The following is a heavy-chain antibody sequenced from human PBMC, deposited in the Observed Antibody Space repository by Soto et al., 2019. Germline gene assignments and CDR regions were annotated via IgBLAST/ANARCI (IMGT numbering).Heavy chain of an antibody. CDR1: GFTFSNYW. V-gene: IGHV3-74*01. J-gene: IGHJ6*03. Sequence: EVQLVESGGGLVQPGGSLRLSCAASGFTFSNYWMYWVRQAPGKGLVWVSRINRDGSVSSYADSVKGRLTISRDNVKNTLYLQMDSLRAVDTAVYYCARGDCVGGTCYSLAGSFYYYMDVWGKGTTVTVFS. CDR2: INRDGSVS. D-gene: IGHD2-15*01. CDR3: ARGDCVGGTCYSLAGSFYYYMDV.